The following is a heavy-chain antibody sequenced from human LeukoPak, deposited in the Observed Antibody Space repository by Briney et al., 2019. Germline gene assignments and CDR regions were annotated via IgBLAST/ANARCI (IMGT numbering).Heavy chain of an antibody. J-gene: IGHJ4*02. D-gene: IGHD2-2*01. CDR3: AREVGYCSSTSCRKLDY. CDR2: ILSDGSKE. Sequence: GGSLRLSCAASGFTFSSYGMHWVRQAPGKGLEWVAVILSDGSKEFYTDSVKGRFTISRDNSKNTLYLQMNSLRAEDTAVYYCAREVGYCSSTSCRKLDYWGQGTLVTVSS. CDR1: GFTFSSYG. V-gene: IGHV3-33*01.